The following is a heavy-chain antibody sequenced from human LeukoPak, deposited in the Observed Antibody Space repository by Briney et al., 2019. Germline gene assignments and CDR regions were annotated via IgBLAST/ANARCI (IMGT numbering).Heavy chain of an antibody. V-gene: IGHV1-69*13. D-gene: IGHD6-6*01. CDR3: AREEYSSFLGPSGPLPNWFDP. Sequence: SVKVSCKASGGTLSSYAISWVRQAPGQGLEWMGGIIPIFGTANYAQKFQGRVTITADESTSTAYMELSSLRSEDTAVYYCAREEYSSFLGPSGPLPNWFDPWGQGTLVTVSS. CDR1: GGTLSSYA. CDR2: IIPIFGTA. J-gene: IGHJ5*02.